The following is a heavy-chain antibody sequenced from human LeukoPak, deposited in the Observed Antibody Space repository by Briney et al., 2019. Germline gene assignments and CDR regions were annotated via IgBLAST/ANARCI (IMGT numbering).Heavy chain of an antibody. CDR2: IYYSGST. J-gene: IGHJ4*02. D-gene: IGHD3-9*01. Sequence: PSQTLSLTCTFSGGSISSGDYYWSWIRQPPGKGLEWIGYIYYSGSTYYNPSLQSRVTISVDTSKNQFSLKLSSVTAADTVVYYCARESTYYDTLTGYLRPRYFDYWGQGTLVTVSS. CDR3: ARESTYYDTLTGYLRPRYFDY. CDR1: GGSISSGDYY. V-gene: IGHV4-30-4*08.